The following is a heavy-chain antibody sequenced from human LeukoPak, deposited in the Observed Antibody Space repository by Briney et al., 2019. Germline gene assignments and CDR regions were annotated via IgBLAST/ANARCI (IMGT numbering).Heavy chain of an antibody. V-gene: IGHV4-39*01. CDR1: GGSISSSSYY. CDR2: IYYSGST. J-gene: IGHJ4*02. D-gene: IGHD2-15*01. Sequence: SETLSLTCTVSGGSISSSSYYWGWIRQPPGKGLEWIGSIYYSGSTYYNPSLKSRVTISVDTSKNQFSLKLGSVTAADTAVYYCAPYCSGGSCTEYWGQGTLVTVSS. CDR3: APYCSGGSCTEY.